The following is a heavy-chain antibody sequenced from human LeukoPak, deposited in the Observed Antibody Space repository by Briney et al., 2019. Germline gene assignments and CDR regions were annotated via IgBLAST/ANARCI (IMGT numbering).Heavy chain of an antibody. CDR3: AKGPYSSSWDYFDY. J-gene: IGHJ4*02. Sequence: PGGSLRLSCAASGFTFSTSAMSWVRQAPGKGLEWVSGISISGDRTYYVDSVKGRFTISRDNSKNTLYLQMNSLRAEDTAVYYCAKGPYSSSWDYFDYWGQGTLVTVSS. CDR2: ISISGDRT. D-gene: IGHD6-13*01. CDR1: GFTFSTSA. V-gene: IGHV3-23*01.